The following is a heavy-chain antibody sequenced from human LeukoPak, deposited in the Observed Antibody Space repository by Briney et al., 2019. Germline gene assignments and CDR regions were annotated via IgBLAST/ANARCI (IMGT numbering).Heavy chain of an antibody. V-gene: IGHV1-24*01. D-gene: IGHD3-22*01. CDR3: ATDPVDSSGYDFDY. CDR1: GYTLTELS. J-gene: IGHJ4*02. CDR2: FDPEDGET. Sequence: ASVKVYCKVSGYTLTELSMHWVRQAPGKGVEWMGGFDPEDGETIYAQKFQGRVTMTEDTSTDTAYMELSSLRSEDTAVYYCATDPVDSSGYDFDYWGQGTLVTVSS.